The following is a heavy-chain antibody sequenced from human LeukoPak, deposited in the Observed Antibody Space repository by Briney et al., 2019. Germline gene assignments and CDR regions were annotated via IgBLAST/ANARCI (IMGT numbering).Heavy chain of an antibody. CDR3: ARGSPDDSSGYYSY. V-gene: IGHV1-18*01. D-gene: IGHD3-22*01. CDR2: ISAYNGNT. J-gene: IGHJ4*02. Sequence: ASVKVCCKASGYTFTSYGISWVRQAPGQGLEWMGWISAYNGNTNYAQKLQGRVTMTTDTSTSTAYMELRSLRSDDTAVYYCARGSPDDSSGYYSYWGQGTLVTVSS. CDR1: GYTFTSYG.